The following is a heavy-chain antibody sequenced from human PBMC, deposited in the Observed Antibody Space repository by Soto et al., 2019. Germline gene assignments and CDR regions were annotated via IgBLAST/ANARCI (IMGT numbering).Heavy chain of an antibody. Sequence: EVQLVESGGGLVQPGRSLRLSCAASGFTFDDYAMHWVRQAPGKGLEWVSGISWNSGSIGYADSVKGRFTISRDNAKNSLYLQMNSLRAEDTALYYCAKDHYYGSGSPPAFDYWGQGTLVTVSS. CDR1: GFTFDDYA. CDR3: AKDHYYGSGSPPAFDY. CDR2: ISWNSGSI. V-gene: IGHV3-9*01. J-gene: IGHJ4*02. D-gene: IGHD3-10*01.